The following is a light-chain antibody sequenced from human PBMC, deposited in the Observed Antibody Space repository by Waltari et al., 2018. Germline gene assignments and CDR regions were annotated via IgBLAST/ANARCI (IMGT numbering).Light chain of an antibody. CDR1: QRVNTY. J-gene: IGKJ2*01. CDR2: DAS. CDR3: QQYGNSPLYT. Sequence: EIVLTQSPGTLSLSPGDRVTLSCRASQRVNTYLAWYQQKPGRAPRLLIYDASTRATGIPDRFSGSGSGTDFSLTISRLEPEDFAVYYCQQYGNSPLYTFGQGAKLEIK. V-gene: IGKV3-20*01.